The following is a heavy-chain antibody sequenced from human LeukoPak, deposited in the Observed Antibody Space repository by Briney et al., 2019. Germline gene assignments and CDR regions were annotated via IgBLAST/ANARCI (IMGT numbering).Heavy chain of an antibody. Sequence: PGGSLRLSCAASGFTFSSYGMHWVRQAPDKGLEWVAVIWYDGSNKYYADSVKGRFTISRDNSKNTLYLQMNSLRAEDTAVYYCARVSSSSWYGEYYFDYWGQGTLVTVSS. J-gene: IGHJ4*02. CDR2: IWYDGSNK. CDR1: GFTFSSYG. V-gene: IGHV3-33*01. CDR3: ARVSSSSWYGEYYFDY. D-gene: IGHD6-13*01.